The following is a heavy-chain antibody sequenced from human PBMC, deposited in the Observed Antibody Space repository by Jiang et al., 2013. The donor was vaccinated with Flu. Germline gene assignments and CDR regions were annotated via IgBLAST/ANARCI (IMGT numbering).Heavy chain of an antibody. D-gene: IGHD3-22*01. J-gene: IGHJ1*01. Sequence: GSGLVKPSETLSLICTVSGGSISGSSYYWGWIRQSPGRGLEWIGSIHYSGSTYYNPSLKSRLTISVDSSKNQFSLQLNSVTAADSAVYYCARPATHYYDSSGFNFQHWGQGTLVTASS. V-gene: IGHV4-39*01. CDR3: ARPATHYYDSSGFNFQH. CDR1: GGSISGSSYY. CDR2: IHYSGST.